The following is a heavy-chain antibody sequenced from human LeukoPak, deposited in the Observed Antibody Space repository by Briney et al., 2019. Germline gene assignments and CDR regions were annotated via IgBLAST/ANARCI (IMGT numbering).Heavy chain of an antibody. V-gene: IGHV4-34*01. CDR2: INHSGST. Sequence: PSETLSLTCAVYGGSFSGYYWSWIRQPPGKGLEWIGEINHSGSTNYNPSLKSRVTISVDTSKNQFSLKLSSVTAADTAVYYCARGGYSYMDVWGKGTTVTVSS. J-gene: IGHJ6*03. CDR1: GGSFSGYY. CDR3: ARGGYSYMDV.